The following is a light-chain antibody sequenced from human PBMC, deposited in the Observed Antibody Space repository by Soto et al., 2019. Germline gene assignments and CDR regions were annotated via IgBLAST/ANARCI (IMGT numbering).Light chain of an antibody. Sequence: QSALTQPRSVSGSPGQSVTISCTGTRSDVGGYKYVSWYQHHPGKAPKVMIYDVSKRPSGVPDRFSGSKSGNTASLTISGLQAEDEADYYCSSYAGTYTWVFGGGTKLTVL. J-gene: IGLJ3*02. V-gene: IGLV2-11*01. CDR3: SSYAGTYTWV. CDR1: RSDVGGYKY. CDR2: DVS.